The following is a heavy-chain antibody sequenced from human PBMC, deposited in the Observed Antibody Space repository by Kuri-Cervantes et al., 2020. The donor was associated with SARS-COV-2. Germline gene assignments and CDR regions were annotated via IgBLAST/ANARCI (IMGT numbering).Heavy chain of an antibody. CDR3: ARHGTGYDFWSGYYGEDY. Sequence: SETLSLTCAVSGYSISSGYYWGWIRQPPGKGLEWIGSIYHSGSTYYNPSLKSRVTISVDTSKNQFSLKVSSVTAADTAVYYCARHGTGYDFWSGYYGEDYWGQGTLVTVSS. CDR2: IYHSGST. J-gene: IGHJ4*02. D-gene: IGHD3-3*01. CDR1: GYSISSGYY. V-gene: IGHV4-38-2*01.